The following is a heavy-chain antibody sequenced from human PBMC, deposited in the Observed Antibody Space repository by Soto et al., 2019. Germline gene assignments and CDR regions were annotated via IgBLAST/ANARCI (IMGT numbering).Heavy chain of an antibody. CDR1: GGSISSYY. CDR2: IYYSGST. D-gene: IGHD5-12*01. Sequence: PSETLSLTCTVSGGSISSYYWSWIRQPPGKGLEWIGYIYYSGSTNYNPSLKSRVTISVDTSKNQFSLKLSSVTAADTAVYYCAIATVVATSPYFDYWGQGTLVTVSS. J-gene: IGHJ4*02. V-gene: IGHV4-59*12. CDR3: AIATVVATSPYFDY.